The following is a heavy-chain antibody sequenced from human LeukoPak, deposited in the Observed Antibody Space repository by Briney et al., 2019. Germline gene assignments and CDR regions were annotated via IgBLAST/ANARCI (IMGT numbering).Heavy chain of an antibody. CDR1: GFTFSNAW. D-gene: IGHD2-15*01. J-gene: IGHJ5*02. V-gene: IGHV3-15*01. CDR3: TALGYCSGGSCDP. Sequence: KPGGSLRLSCAASGFTFSNAWMSWVRQAPGKGLEWVGRIKSKTDGGTTDYAAPVKGRFTISRDGSKNTLYLQMNSLKTEDTAVYYCTALGYCSGGSCDPWGQGTLVTVSS. CDR2: IKSKTDGGTT.